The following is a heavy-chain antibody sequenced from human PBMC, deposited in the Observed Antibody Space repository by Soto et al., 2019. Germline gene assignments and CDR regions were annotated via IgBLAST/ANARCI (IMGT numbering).Heavy chain of an antibody. V-gene: IGHV3-15*01. CDR3: TTGPFQTTVTTEGSDY. CDR1: GFPFSNAW. D-gene: IGHD4-17*01. CDR2: IKSKTDGGTT. Sequence: DGSLILSCSSSGFPFSNAWMILVRTAPGKGLEWVGRIKSKTDGGTTDYAAPVKGRFTISRDDSKNTLYLQMNSLKTEDTAVYYCTTGPFQTTVTTEGSDYWGQGTLVTVS. J-gene: IGHJ4*02.